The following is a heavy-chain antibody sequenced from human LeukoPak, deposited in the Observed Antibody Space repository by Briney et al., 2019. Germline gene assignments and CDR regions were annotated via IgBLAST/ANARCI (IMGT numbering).Heavy chain of an antibody. CDR1: GYTFTGYY. V-gene: IGHV1-2*02. J-gene: IGHJ4*02. CDR2: INPNSGGT. D-gene: IGHD2-2*02. Sequence: GASVKVSCKASGYTFTGYYMHWVRQAPGQGLEWMGWINPNSGGTNYAHKFQGRVTMTRDTSISTAYMELSRLRSDDTAVYYCARELGGEVVPAAILFDYWGQGTLVTVSS. CDR3: ARELGGEVVPAAILFDY.